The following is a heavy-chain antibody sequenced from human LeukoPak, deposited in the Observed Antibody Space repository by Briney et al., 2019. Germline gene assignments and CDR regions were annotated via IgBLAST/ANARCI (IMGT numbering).Heavy chain of an antibody. Sequence: PGRSLRLSCAASGFTFSSYAMRWVRQAPGKGLEWVAVISYDGSNKYYADSVKGRFTISRDNSKNTLYLQMNSLRAEDTAVYYCAREGRITMVRGVIDAFDIWGQGTMVTVSS. J-gene: IGHJ3*02. V-gene: IGHV3-30*04. CDR2: ISYDGSNK. D-gene: IGHD3-10*01. CDR1: GFTFSSYA. CDR3: AREGRITMVRGVIDAFDI.